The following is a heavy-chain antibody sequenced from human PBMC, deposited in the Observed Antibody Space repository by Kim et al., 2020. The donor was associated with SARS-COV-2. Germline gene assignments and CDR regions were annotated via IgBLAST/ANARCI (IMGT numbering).Heavy chain of an antibody. J-gene: IGHJ3*02. V-gene: IGHV3-30*18. CDR3: AKEDGVLLFGGAFDI. Sequence: GGSLRLSCAASGFTFSSYGMHWVRQAPGKGLEWVAVISYDGSNKYYTDSVKGRFTISRDNSKNTLYLQMNSLRAEDTAVYYCAKEDGVLLFGGAFDIWG. CDR2: ISYDGSNK. D-gene: IGHD3-10*02. CDR1: GFTFSSYG.